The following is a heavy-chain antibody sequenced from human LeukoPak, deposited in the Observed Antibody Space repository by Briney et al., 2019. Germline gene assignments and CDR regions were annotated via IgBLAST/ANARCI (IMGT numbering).Heavy chain of an antibody. J-gene: IGHJ4*02. CDR3: AIQRRYYGSGIDY. Sequence: SETLSLTCTVSGGSISSYYWSWIRQPPGKGLEWIGYIYYSGSTNYNPSLKSRVTISMDESNNHFSLKLSSVTAADTAVYYCAIQRRYYGSGIDYWGQGTLVTVSS. CDR1: GGSISSYY. V-gene: IGHV4-59*12. D-gene: IGHD3-10*01. CDR2: IYYSGST.